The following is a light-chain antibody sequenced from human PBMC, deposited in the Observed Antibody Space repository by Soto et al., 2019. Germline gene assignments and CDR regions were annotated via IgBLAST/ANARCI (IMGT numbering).Light chain of an antibody. Sequence: DIQVTQSPSSVSASVGDRVTITCRASQDIAGYLAWYQHKPGRAPELLIHAASSLQSGVPSRFSGSXSGTDFTLNINSLQPEDFATYYCQKAYSFPITFGQGTRLEIK. CDR1: QDIAGY. CDR3: QKAYSFPIT. J-gene: IGKJ5*01. CDR2: AAS. V-gene: IGKV1D-12*01.